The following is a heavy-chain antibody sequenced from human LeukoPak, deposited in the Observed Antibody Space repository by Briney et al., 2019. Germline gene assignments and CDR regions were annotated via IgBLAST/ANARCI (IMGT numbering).Heavy chain of an antibody. CDR1: GFTFSDYY. J-gene: IGHJ6*02. D-gene: IGHD1-1*01. CDR3: ARWYNSLDV. Sequence: GGSLRLSCAASGFTFSDYYMSWIRQAPGKGLEYVSGISSNGGSIYYANAVKGRFTISRDNTKNTVYLQMGGLRVEDMAVYYCARWYNSLDVWGQGTTVTVSS. V-gene: IGHV3-64*01. CDR2: ISSNGGSI.